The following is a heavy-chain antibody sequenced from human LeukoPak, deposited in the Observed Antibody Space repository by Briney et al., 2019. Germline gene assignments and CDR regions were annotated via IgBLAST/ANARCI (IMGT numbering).Heavy chain of an antibody. V-gene: IGHV1-18*01. J-gene: IGHJ4*02. D-gene: IGHD1-26*01. CDR2: ISAYNGNT. CDR1: GGTFSSYA. Sequence: ASVKVSCKASGGTFSSYAISWVRQAPGQGLEWMGWISAYNGNTNYAQKLQGRVTMTTDTSTSTAYMELRRLRSDDTAVYYCARDFKPYSGSYFDYWGQGTLVTVSS. CDR3: ARDFKPYSGSYFDY.